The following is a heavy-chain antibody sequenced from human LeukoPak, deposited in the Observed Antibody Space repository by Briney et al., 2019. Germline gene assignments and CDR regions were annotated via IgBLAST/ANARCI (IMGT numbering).Heavy chain of an antibody. CDR3: ARQTAMGRSGDY. D-gene: IGHD5-18*01. V-gene: IGHV5-51*01. CDR2: IDPSDSET. CDR1: GYSFTSYW. J-gene: IGHJ4*02. Sequence: GESLKISCQASGYSFTSYWIGWVRQMPGKGLEWMGIIDPSDSETRYTPSFQGQVTISVDKSLTTADLQWNSLKASDTAMYYCARQTAMGRSGDYWGQGTLVTVSS.